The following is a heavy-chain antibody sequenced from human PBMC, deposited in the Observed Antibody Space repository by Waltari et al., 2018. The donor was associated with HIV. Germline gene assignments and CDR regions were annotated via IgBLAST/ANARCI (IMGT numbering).Heavy chain of an antibody. CDR2: ISDIGGST. V-gene: IGHV3-23*01. CDR3: AKGDSQDYYYYGMDV. D-gene: IGHD4-4*01. Sequence: EVQLLESGGGLVQPGGSLRLSCAASGFTFSRYVMTWVRQAPGKGLEWVSAISDIGGSTYYADSVKGRFTISRDNSKNTLYLQMKSLRTEDTAVFYCAKGDSQDYYYYGMDVWGQGTTVTVSS. J-gene: IGHJ6*02. CDR1: GFTFSRYV.